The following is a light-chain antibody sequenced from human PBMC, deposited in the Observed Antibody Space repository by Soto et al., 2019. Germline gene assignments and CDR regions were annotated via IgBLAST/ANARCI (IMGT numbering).Light chain of an antibody. CDR3: QQYSSSPPEFT. CDR2: GAS. Sequence: EIVLTQSPGTLSLSPGERATLSCRASQSVSSSYLAWYQHRPGQAPRLLIFGASYRATGIPDRFSGSGSGTDFTLTISRLEPEDFAVYYCQQYSSSPPEFTFGPGTKVD. CDR1: QSVSSSY. J-gene: IGKJ3*01. V-gene: IGKV3-20*01.